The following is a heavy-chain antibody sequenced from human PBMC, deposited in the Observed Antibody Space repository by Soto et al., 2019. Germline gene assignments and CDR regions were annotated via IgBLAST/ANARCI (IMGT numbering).Heavy chain of an antibody. V-gene: IGHV4-31*03. CDR1: GDSISSGVHY. D-gene: IGHD3-22*01. J-gene: IGHJ5*02. Sequence: PSETLSLTCTVSGDSISSGVHYWSWIRQHPGKGLEWIGYIYYSGTTYYNPSLKSRVTISVDTSENQFSLKLYSVTAADEAVYYCARAPYYYGSSAYMFDPWGQATLLTVSS. CDR3: ARAPYYYGSSAYMFDP. CDR2: IYYSGTT.